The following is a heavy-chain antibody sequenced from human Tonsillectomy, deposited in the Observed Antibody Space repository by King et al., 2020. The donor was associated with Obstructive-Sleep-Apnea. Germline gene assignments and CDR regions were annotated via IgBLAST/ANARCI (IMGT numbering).Heavy chain of an antibody. J-gene: IGHJ4*02. CDR3: ARDMSAYDSTSPAY. V-gene: IGHV1-2*02. CDR2: IRPNSGAT. CDR1: GYTFTGYY. D-gene: IGHD3-16*01. Sequence: VQLVESGAEVKKTGASLKVPCKASGYTFTGYYIHWVRQAPGQGLEWMGWIRPNSGATNYAQKFQDRVTMTSDTSIGTAYMYLSRLRPYDTATYYRARDMSAYDSTSPAYWGQGTLVTVSS.